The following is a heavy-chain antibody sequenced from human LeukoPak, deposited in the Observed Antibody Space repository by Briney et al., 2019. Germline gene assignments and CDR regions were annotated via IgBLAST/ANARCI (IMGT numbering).Heavy chain of an antibody. V-gene: IGHV4-39*01. CDR2: IYYSGST. CDR1: GGSTSSSSYY. CDR3: ARHSTPFQYRLDY. D-gene: IGHD2-2*01. Sequence: PSETLSLTCTVSGGSTSSSSYYWGWIRQPPGKGLEWIGSIYYSGSTYYNPSLKSRVTISVDTSKNQFSLKLSSVTAADTAVYYCARHSTPFQYRLDYWGQGTLVTVSS. J-gene: IGHJ4*02.